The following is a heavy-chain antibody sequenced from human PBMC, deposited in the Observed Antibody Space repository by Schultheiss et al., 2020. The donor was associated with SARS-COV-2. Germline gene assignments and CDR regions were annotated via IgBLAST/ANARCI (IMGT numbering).Heavy chain of an antibody. CDR3: ARVMGLELPLVDY. J-gene: IGHJ4*02. CDR2: IYYSGST. V-gene: IGHV4-59*06. CDR1: GGSISSYY. Sequence: SETLSLTCTVSGGSISSYYWSWIRQHPGKGLEWIGYIYYSGSTYYNPSLKSRVTISVDTSKNQFSLKLSSVTAADTAVYYCARVMGLELPLVDYWGQGTLVTVSS. D-gene: IGHD1-7*01.